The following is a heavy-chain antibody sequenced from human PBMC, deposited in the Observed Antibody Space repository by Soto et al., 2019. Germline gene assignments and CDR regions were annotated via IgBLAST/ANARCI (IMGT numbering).Heavy chain of an antibody. CDR1: GFTFSSYW. J-gene: IGHJ6*02. CDR3: ARDRWDYDFWSGYHRYYYYGMDV. CDR2: IKQDGSEK. V-gene: IGHV3-7*05. D-gene: IGHD3-3*01. Sequence: GGSLRLSCAASGFTFSSYWMSWVRQAPGKGLEWVANIKQDGSEKYYVDSVKGRFTISRDNAKNSLYLQMNSLRAEDTAVYYCARDRWDYDFWSGYHRYYYYGMDVWGQGTTVTVSS.